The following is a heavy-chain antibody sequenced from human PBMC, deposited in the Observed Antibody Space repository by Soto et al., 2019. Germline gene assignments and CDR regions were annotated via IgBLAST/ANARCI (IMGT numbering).Heavy chain of an antibody. Sequence: SETLSLTCTVSGGSISSGGYYWSWIRQHPGKGLEWIGYIYYSGSTYYNPSLKSRVTISVDTSKNQFSLKLSSVTAADTAMYYCALYYYDSSGYYGFDYWGQGTLVTVSS. V-gene: IGHV4-31*03. J-gene: IGHJ4*02. CDR2: IYYSGST. CDR1: GGSISSGGYY. CDR3: ALYYYDSSGYYGFDY. D-gene: IGHD3-22*01.